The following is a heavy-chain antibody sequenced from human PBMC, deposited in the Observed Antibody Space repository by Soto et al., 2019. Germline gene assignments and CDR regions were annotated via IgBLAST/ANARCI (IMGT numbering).Heavy chain of an antibody. Sequence: WSLRLSCAASGFSFRSFGMHWVRQAPGKGLEWVSVIWYDGSDKYYGDSVKGRFTISSDISKNTLYLQMNSLRAEDTAVYYCARNREYSAYGRFFYGMDVWGQGTTVTVSS. D-gene: IGHD5-12*01. CDR1: GFSFRSFG. CDR2: IWYDGSDK. CDR3: ARNREYSAYGRFFYGMDV. V-gene: IGHV3-33*01. J-gene: IGHJ6*02.